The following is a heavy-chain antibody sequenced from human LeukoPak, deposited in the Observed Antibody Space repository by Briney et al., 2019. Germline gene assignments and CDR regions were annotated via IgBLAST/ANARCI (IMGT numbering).Heavy chain of an antibody. J-gene: IGHJ4*01. CDR3: VREAYGSGTLAYDY. CDR2: VGVSGGT. V-gene: IGHV3-13*01. D-gene: IGHD3-10*01. CDR1: GFTFSSYE. Sequence: GGSLRLSCAASGFTFSSYEMHWVRQVAGRGLKWVAAVGVSGGTYYSNSVKGRFTISRENAKNSFYVQMNGLRAGDTAVYYCVREAYGSGTLAYDYWGHGSLVTVSS.